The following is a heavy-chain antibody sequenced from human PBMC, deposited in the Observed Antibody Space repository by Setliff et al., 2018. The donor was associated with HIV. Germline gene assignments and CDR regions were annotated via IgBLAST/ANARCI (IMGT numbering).Heavy chain of an antibody. J-gene: IGHJ4*02. CDR3: ARGRGYDHGYFDS. D-gene: IGHD5-18*01. CDR1: GFVFTDHS. V-gene: IGHV3-30*04. Sequence: PGGSLRLSCAASGFVFTDHSLHWVRQAPGKGLEWAAVISYDGKKKLYADSVKGRFTISRDNSKSTMYLQVDSLSADDTAIYYCARGRGYDHGYFDSWGQGTLVTVSS. CDR2: ISYDGKKK.